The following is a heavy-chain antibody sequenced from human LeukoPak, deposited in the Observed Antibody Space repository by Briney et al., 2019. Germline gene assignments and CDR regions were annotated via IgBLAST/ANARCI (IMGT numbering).Heavy chain of an antibody. J-gene: IGHJ4*02. CDR2: IICSGGST. Sequence: PGGSLRLSCAASGFTFSSYAMSWVRHAPGEGLELVSAIICSGGSTYYADSVKGRFTISRDNSKNTMYLQMNSLRDEDTAVYYCASVDILTGYYINDYWGQGTLVTVSS. V-gene: IGHV3-23*01. D-gene: IGHD3-9*01. CDR1: GFTFSSYA. CDR3: ASVDILTGYYINDY.